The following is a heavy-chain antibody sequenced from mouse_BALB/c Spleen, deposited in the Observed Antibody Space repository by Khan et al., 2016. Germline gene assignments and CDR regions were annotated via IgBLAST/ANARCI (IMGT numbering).Heavy chain of an antibody. V-gene: IGHV3-1*02. CDR3: VRYGYYAMDD. J-gene: IGHJ4*01. D-gene: IGHD1-1*02. CDR1: DYSITSGYS. CDR2: IHYSGST. Sequence: EVQLQESGPDLVTPSQSLSLTCTVTDYSITSGYSWYWIRQFPGNILEWMGYIHYSGSTNYNPSLKSRISITRDTSKNQFFLQLNSVTTEDTATDYCVRYGYYAMDDWGQGTSVTVSS.